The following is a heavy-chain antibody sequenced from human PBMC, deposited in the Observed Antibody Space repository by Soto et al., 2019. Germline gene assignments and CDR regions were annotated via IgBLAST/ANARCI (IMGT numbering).Heavy chain of an antibody. Sequence: QVQLVESGGGVVQPGTSLRLSCATSGFTFSSYGMYWVRQAPGKGPEWVAVIWYEGANEYYADSVKGRFTISRDNSKNTLYLQMNSLSAEDTAIYYCAKDVGNSWSYYFDFRGQGTLVNVSS. J-gene: IGHJ4*02. CDR3: AKDVGNSWSYYFDF. D-gene: IGHD6-13*01. CDR1: GFTFSSYG. V-gene: IGHV3-33*06. CDR2: IWYEGANE.